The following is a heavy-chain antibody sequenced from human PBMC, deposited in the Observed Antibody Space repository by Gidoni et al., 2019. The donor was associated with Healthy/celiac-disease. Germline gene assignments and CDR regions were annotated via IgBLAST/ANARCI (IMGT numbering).Heavy chain of an antibody. CDR1: GGSISSSSYY. Sequence: QLQLQESGPGLVKPSETLSLTCTVSGGSISSSSYYWGWIRQPPGKGLEWIGSIYYSGSTYYNPSLKSRVTISVDTSKNQFSLKLSSVTAADTAVYYCARWLAAAGSVNWFDPWGQGTLVTVSS. CDR3: ARWLAAAGSVNWFDP. J-gene: IGHJ5*02. V-gene: IGHV4-39*01. D-gene: IGHD6-13*01. CDR2: IYYSGST.